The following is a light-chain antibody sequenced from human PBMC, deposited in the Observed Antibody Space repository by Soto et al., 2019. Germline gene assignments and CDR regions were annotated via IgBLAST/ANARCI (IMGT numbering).Light chain of an antibody. J-gene: IGKJ1*01. CDR2: NAS. Sequence: EIVLTQSPGTLSLSPGERATLSCRASQSVGSNFLAWYQQKPGQAPRLLIYNASNRATGIPDRFSGSGSGTDFTLTISRLEPEDCAVYYCQQYGSSPRTFGQGTKVEIK. V-gene: IGKV3-20*01. CDR1: QSVGSNF. CDR3: QQYGSSPRT.